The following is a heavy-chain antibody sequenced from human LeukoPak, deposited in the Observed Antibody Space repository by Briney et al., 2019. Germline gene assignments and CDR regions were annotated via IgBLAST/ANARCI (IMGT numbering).Heavy chain of an antibody. V-gene: IGHV3-21*04. CDR1: GFMFSGYS. CDR3: ASDFPLYYYYMDV. Sequence: SGGSLRLSCAVSGFMFSGYSMSWVRQAPGKGLEWVASVHTTTTIAAGTTFYADSVKGRFTISGDSSKNTVYLQMNTLRVEDTAVYYCASDFPLYYYYMDVWGKETTVTVSS. CDR2: VHTTTTIAAGTT. J-gene: IGHJ6*03.